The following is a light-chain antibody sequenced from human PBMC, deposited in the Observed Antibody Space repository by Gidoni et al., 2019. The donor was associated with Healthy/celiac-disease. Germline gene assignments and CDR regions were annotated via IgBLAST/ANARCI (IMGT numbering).Light chain of an antibody. Sequence: SYVLTQPPSVSFAPGKTARITRGGNNIGSKRGHWYQQKPGQAPVLVVYDDSDRPSGIPERFSGSNSGNTATLTISRVEAGDEADYYCQVWDSSSDHVVFGGGTKLTVL. J-gene: IGLJ2*01. CDR2: DDS. CDR3: QVWDSSSDHVV. CDR1: NIGSKR. V-gene: IGLV3-21*03.